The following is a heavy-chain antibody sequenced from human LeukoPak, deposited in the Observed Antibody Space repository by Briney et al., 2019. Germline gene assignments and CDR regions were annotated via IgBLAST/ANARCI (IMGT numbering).Heavy chain of an antibody. CDR2: ISGSGGST. Sequence: GGSLRLSCAASGFTFSSYGMSWVRQAPGKGLEWVSAISGSGGSTYYADSVKGRFTISRDNSKNTLYLQMNSLRAEDTAVYYCAKDVYSSSWYYFDYWGQGTLVTVSS. J-gene: IGHJ4*02. CDR1: GFTFSSYG. CDR3: AKDVYSSSWYYFDY. V-gene: IGHV3-23*01. D-gene: IGHD6-13*01.